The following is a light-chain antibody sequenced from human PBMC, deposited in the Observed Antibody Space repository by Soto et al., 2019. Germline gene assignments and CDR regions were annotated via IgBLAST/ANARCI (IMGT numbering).Light chain of an antibody. J-gene: IGKJ3*01. V-gene: IGKV1-27*01. Sequence: DIQMTQSPSSLSASVGDRVTITCRSSQGICNYLAWYQQKPGKVPELLIYAASTLHSGVPSRFSGSGSGTDFTLTISSLQADDVATYYYQNYNSAPFTFGPGTKVDIK. CDR1: QGICNY. CDR2: AAS. CDR3: QNYNSAPFT.